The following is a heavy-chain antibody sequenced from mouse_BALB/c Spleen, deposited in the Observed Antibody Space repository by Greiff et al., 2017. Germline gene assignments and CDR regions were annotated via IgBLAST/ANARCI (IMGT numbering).Heavy chain of an antibody. CDR1: GFTFSDYY. Sequence: EVQRVESGGGLVKPGGSLKLSCAASGFTFSDYYMYWVRQTPEKRLEWVATISDGGSYTYYPDSVKGRFTISRDNAKNNLYLQMSSLKSEDTAMYYCARATGYRYDGHYYAMDYWGQGTSVTVSS. V-gene: IGHV5-4*02. D-gene: IGHD2-14*01. CDR3: ARATGYRYDGHYYAMDY. CDR2: ISDGGSYT. J-gene: IGHJ4*01.